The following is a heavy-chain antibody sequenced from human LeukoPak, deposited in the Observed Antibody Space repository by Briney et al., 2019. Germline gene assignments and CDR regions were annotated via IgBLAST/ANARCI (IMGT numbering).Heavy chain of an antibody. V-gene: IGHV4-38-2*02. CDR1: RYSISSDYY. CDR3: ARGLAWELLVPFDF. CDR2: IHHSGST. D-gene: IGHD1-26*01. Sequence: SETLSLTCTVSRYSISSDYYWGWIRQPPGRGLEWIGTIHHSGSTYYNPSLKSRVTMSVDTSKNQFSLGLNSVTAADTATYYCARGLAWELLVPFDFWGQGTLVTVSS. J-gene: IGHJ4*02.